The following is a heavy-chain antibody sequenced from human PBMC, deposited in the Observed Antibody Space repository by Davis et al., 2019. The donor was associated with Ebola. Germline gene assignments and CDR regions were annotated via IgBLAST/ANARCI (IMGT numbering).Heavy chain of an antibody. V-gene: IGHV4-38-2*02. CDR2: IYHSGST. CDR3: AREGDGYCTNGVCYRATLGFDP. D-gene: IGHD2-8*01. Sequence: GSLRLSCTVSGYSIRSGYYWGWIRQPPGKGLEWIGSIYHSGSTYYNPSLKSRVTISVDTSKNQFSLKLSSVTAADTAVYYCAREGDGYCTNGVCYRATLGFDPWGQGTLVTVSS. J-gene: IGHJ5*02. CDR1: GYSIRSGYY.